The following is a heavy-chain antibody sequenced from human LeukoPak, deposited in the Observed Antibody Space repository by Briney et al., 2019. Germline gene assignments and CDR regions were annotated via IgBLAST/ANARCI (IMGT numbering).Heavy chain of an antibody. CDR3: ARDLGYCSGGSCYYYYMDV. CDR1: GYTFTSYG. J-gene: IGHJ6*03. CDR2: ISAYNGNT. D-gene: IGHD2-15*01. V-gene: IGHV1-18*01. Sequence: GASVKVSCKASGYTFTSYGISWVRQGPGQGLEWMGWISAYNGNTNYAQKLQGRVTMTTDTSTSTAYMELRSLRSDDTAVYYCARDLGYCSGGSCYYYYMDVWGKGTTVTVSS.